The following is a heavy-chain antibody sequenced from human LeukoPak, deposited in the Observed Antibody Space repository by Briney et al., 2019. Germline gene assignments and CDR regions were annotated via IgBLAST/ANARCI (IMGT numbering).Heavy chain of an antibody. CDR2: ISGSGGST. D-gene: IGHD3-10*01. J-gene: IGHJ5*02. Sequence: GGSLRLSCAASGFTFSSYAMSWVRQAPGKGLEWVSAISGSGGSTYYADSGKGRFTISRDNSKNTLYLQMNSLRAEDTAVYYCAKASGFDNWFDPWGQGTLVTVSS. CDR3: AKASGFDNWFDP. CDR1: GFTFSSYA. V-gene: IGHV3-23*01.